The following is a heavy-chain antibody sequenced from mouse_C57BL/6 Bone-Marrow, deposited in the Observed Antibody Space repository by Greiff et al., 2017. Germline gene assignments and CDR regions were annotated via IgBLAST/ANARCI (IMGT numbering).Heavy chain of an antibody. J-gene: IGHJ4*01. V-gene: IGHV1-82*01. CDR3: ARERRLRMDY. CDR2: IYPGDGDT. Sequence: VQLQQSGPELVKPGASVKISCKASGYAFSSSWMNWVKQRPGKGLEWIGRIYPGDGDTNYNGKFKGKATLTADKSSSTAYMQLSSLTAEDAAVYFCARERRLRMDYWGQGTSVTGSS. D-gene: IGHD3-2*02. CDR1: GYAFSSSW.